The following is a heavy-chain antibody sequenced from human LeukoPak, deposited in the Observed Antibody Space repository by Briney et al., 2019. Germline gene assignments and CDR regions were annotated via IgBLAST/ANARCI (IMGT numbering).Heavy chain of an antibody. D-gene: IGHD2/OR15-2a*01. V-gene: IGHV3-15*01. Sequence: GGSLRLSCAASGFIFSDYYMSWIRQAPGKGLEWVGRIKSKTDGGTTDYAAPVKGRFTISRDDSKNTLYLQMSSLKTEDTAVYYCTTRIFHWGQGTLVTVSS. CDR1: GFIFSDYY. CDR2: IKSKTDGGTT. J-gene: IGHJ4*02. CDR3: TTRIFH.